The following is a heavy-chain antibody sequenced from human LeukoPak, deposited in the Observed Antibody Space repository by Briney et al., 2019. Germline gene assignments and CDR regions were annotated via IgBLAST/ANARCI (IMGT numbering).Heavy chain of an antibody. CDR3: AREGILEWPSTLDY. J-gene: IGHJ4*02. Sequence: PSETLSLTCTVSGGSISSYYWSWIRQPPGKGLEWIGYIYYSGSTNYNPSLKSRVTISVDTSKNQFSLKLSSVTAADTAVYYCAREGILEWPSTLDYWGQGTLVTVSS. V-gene: IGHV4-59*01. CDR2: IYYSGST. D-gene: IGHD3-3*01. CDR1: GGSISSYY.